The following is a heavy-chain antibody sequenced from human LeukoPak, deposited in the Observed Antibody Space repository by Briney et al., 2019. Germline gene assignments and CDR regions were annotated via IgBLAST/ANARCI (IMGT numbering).Heavy chain of an antibody. CDR3: ARGPRITMIVVLRYFQH. CDR1: GGSFSGYY. Sequence: SETLSLTCAVYGGSFSGYYWSWIRQPPGKGLEWIGEINHSGSTNYNPSLKSRVTISVDTAKNQFSLKLSSVTAADTAVYYCARGPRITMIVVLRYFQHWGQGTLVTVSS. CDR2: INHSGST. V-gene: IGHV4-34*01. J-gene: IGHJ1*01. D-gene: IGHD3-22*01.